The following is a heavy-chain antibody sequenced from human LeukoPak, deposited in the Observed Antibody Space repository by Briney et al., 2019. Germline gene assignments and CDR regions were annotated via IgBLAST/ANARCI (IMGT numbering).Heavy chain of an antibody. V-gene: IGHV1-18*01. CDR2: ISAYNGNT. D-gene: IGHD2-2*01. J-gene: IGHJ4*02. CDR1: GYTFTSYG. CDR3: ARAPIVVVPALRLSVDY. Sequence: VASVKVSCKASGYTFTSYGISWVRQAPGQGLEWMGWISAYNGNTNYAQKLQGRVTMTTDTSTSTAYMELRSLRSDDTAVYYCARAPIVVVPALRLSVDYWGQGTLVTVSS.